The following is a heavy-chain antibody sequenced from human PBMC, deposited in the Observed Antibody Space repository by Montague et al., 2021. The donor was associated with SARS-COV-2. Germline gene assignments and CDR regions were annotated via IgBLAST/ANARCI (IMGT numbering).Heavy chain of an antibody. V-gene: IGHV2-70*01. J-gene: IGHJ6*02. CDR2: IDWDDDK. CDR3: ARDILTGYLYGMDV. D-gene: IGHD3-9*01. Sequence: PALVKPTQTLTLTCTFSGFSLSTSGMCVSWIRQPPGKALEWLALIDWDDDKYYSTSLKARLTISKDTSKNQVVLTMTNMDPVDTATYYCARDILTGYLYGMDVWGQGTTVTASS. CDR1: GFSLSTSGMC.